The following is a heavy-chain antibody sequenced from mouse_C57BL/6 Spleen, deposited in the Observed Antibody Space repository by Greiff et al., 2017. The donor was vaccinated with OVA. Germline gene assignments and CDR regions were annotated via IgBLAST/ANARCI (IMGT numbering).Heavy chain of an antibody. CDR1: GYTFTNYW. J-gene: IGHJ3*01. Sequence: VQLQESGAELVRPGTSVKMSCKASGYTFTNYWIGWAKQRPGHGLEWIGDIYPGGGYTNYNEKFKGKATLTADKSSSTAYMQFSSLTSEDSAIYYCASRDGYDGGFAYWGQGTLVTVSA. V-gene: IGHV1-63*01. CDR2: IYPGGGYT. CDR3: ASRDGYDGGFAY. D-gene: IGHD2-2*01.